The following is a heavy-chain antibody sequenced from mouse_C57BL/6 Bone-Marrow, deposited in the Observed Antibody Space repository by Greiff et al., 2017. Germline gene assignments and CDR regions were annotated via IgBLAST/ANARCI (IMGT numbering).Heavy chain of an antibody. CDR2: IYPGDGAT. D-gene: IGHD2-5*01. CDR3: TSYSNNWYFDV. J-gene: IGHJ1*03. Sequence: VQLQQSGPELVKPGASVKISCKASGYAFSSSWMNWVQQRPGKGLEWIGRIYPGDGATNYTGTFKGQATLTADKSYSTAYLQLSSLRSEDSAVYLGTSYSNNWYFDVWGTGTTVTVSS. CDR1: GYAFSSSW. V-gene: IGHV1-82*01.